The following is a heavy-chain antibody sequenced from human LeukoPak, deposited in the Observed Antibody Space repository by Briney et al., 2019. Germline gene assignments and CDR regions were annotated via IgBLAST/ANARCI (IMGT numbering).Heavy chain of an antibody. J-gene: IGHJ4*02. D-gene: IGHD3-3*01. CDR2: INHSGST. CDR3: ASRARGYYDFWSGSYYFDY. V-gene: IGHV4-34*01. Sequence: SETLSLTCAVYGGSFSGYYWSWIRQPPGKGLEWIGEINHSGSTNYNPSLKSRVTISVDTFKNQFSLKLSSVTAADTAVYYCASRARGYYDFWSGSYYFDYWGQGTLVTVSS. CDR1: GGSFSGYY.